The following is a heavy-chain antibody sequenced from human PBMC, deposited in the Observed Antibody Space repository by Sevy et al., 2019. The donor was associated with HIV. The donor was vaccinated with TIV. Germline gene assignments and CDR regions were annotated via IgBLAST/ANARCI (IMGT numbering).Heavy chain of an antibody. J-gene: IGHJ4*01. CDR3: ARGGTRYITTSFFDS. D-gene: IGHD1-20*01. CDR1: SDSISNYC. CDR2: ISYSGGT. V-gene: IGHV4-59*01. Sequence: SETLSLTCTVSSDSISNYCWSWIRQPPGKGLEWIGYISYSGGTNYNPSLKSRVTISVDTSKNQFSLKLSSVTAADTAVYYCARGGTRYITTSFFDSWGQGTLVTVSS.